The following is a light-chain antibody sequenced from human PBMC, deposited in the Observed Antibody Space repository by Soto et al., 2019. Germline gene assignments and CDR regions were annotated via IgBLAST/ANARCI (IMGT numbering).Light chain of an antibody. V-gene: IGKV1-27*01. Sequence: IQLTQAPSSLSASVGDRVTITCRASQGISNYLAWYQQKPGKIPNRLIYAASTLQAGVPSRFSGSGSGTDFTLTIGSQQHEDVAAYYCQKYNTAPLEIGGGTKADIK. CDR3: QKYNTAPLE. CDR1: QGISNY. J-gene: IGKJ4*01. CDR2: AAS.